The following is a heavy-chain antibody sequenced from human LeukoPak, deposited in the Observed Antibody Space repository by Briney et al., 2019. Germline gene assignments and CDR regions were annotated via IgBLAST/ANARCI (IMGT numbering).Heavy chain of an antibody. CDR1: GGSISSYY. J-gene: IGHJ2*01. D-gene: IGHD2-15*01. V-gene: IGHV4-4*09. CDR3: ASRYCSGGSCYSDWYFDL. CDR2: IYTSGST. Sequence: SETLSLTCTVSGGSISSYYWSWIRQPPGKGLEWIGYIYTSGSTNYNPSLKSRVTISVGTSKNQFSLKLSSVTAADTAVYYCASRYCSGGSCYSDWYFDLWGRGTLVTVSS.